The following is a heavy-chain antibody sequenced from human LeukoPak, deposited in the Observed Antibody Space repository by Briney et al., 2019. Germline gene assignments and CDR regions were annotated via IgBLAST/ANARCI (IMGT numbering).Heavy chain of an antibody. J-gene: IGHJ4*02. CDR3: VSFYETN. D-gene: IGHD2-2*01. CDR1: GFIFSRYW. Sequence: GGSLRLSCVGSGFIFSRYWMHWVRQVPGKGPVWVSRLNGDGSSTSHADSVKGRFTISKDNAKNTVYLQMNNLRTEDTAVYYCVSFYETNRGRGTLVTVSS. V-gene: IGHV3-74*01. CDR2: LNGDGSST.